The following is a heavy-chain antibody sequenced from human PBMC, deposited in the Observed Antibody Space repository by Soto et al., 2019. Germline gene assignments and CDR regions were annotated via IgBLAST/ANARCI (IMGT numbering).Heavy chain of an antibody. Sequence: GASVKVSCKASGGTFSSYAISWVRQAPGQGLEWMGGIIPIFGTANYAQKFQGRVTITADESTSTAYMELSSLRSEDTAVYYCAREGYYGSGSYSVLDYWGQGTLVTVSS. CDR3: AREGYYGSGSYSVLDY. J-gene: IGHJ4*02. V-gene: IGHV1-69*13. CDR1: GGTFSSYA. CDR2: IIPIFGTA. D-gene: IGHD3-10*01.